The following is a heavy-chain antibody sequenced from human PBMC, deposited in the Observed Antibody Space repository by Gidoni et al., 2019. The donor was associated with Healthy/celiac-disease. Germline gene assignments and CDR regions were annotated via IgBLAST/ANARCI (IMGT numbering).Heavy chain of an antibody. CDR3: ARQGPRSGAFDI. CDR1: AGSISSSSSY. Sequence: QLQLQESAPRLVKPSETLSLTCTVPAGSISSSSSYWGWIRQPPGKGLEWIGSIYYSWSTYYNPSLKSRVTISVDTSKNQFSLKLSSVNAADTAVYYCARQGPRSGAFDIWGQGTMVTVSS. CDR2: IYYSWST. V-gene: IGHV4-39*01. J-gene: IGHJ3*02. D-gene: IGHD3-10*01.